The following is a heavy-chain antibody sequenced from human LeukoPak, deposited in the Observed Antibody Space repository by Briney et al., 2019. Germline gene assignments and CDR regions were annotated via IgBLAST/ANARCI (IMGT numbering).Heavy chain of an antibody. CDR2: ISSSGSTI. Sequence: TGGSLRLSCAASGFTFSDYYMSWIRQAPGKGLEWVSYISSSGSTIYYADSVKGRFTISRDNAKNSLYLQMNSLRAEDTAVYYCARSPRGYSFYFDYWGQGTLVTVSS. CDR3: ARSPRGYSFYFDY. V-gene: IGHV3-11*04. D-gene: IGHD3-22*01. CDR1: GFTFSDYY. J-gene: IGHJ4*02.